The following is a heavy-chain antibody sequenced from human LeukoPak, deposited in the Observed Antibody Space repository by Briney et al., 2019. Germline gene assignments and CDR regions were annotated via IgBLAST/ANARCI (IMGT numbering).Heavy chain of an antibody. D-gene: IGHD2-2*01. V-gene: IGHV4-30-2*01. Sequence: SETLSLTCTVSGGSFSSGSYYWSWIRQPPGKGLEWIGYLYHSGSTYYNPSLKSRVTISVDRSKNQFSLKLSSVTAADTAVYYCARGDILVPAEIDYWGQGTLVTVSS. CDR1: GGSFSSGSYY. CDR2: LYHSGST. CDR3: ARGDILVPAEIDY. J-gene: IGHJ4*02.